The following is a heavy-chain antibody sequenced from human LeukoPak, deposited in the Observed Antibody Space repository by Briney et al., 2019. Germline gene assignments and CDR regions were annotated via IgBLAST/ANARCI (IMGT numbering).Heavy chain of an antibody. CDR2: ISWNSGSI. V-gene: IGHV3-9*03. Sequence: PGGSLRLSCAASGFTFDDYAMHWVRHAPGKGLEWVSGISWNSGSISYADSVKGRFTISRDNAKNSLYLQMNSLRAEDMALYYCAKDSSGYPYYMDVWGKGTTVTVSS. D-gene: IGHD5-12*01. CDR3: AKDSSGYPYYMDV. J-gene: IGHJ6*03. CDR1: GFTFDDYA.